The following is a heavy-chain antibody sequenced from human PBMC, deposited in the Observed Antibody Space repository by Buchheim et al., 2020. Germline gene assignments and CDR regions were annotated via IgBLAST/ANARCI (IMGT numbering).Heavy chain of an antibody. CDR3: ARDSGGDSSGYSIHYYFDY. CDR2: INPSGGST. J-gene: IGHJ4*02. Sequence: QVQLVQSGAEVKKPGASVKVSCKASGYTFTSYYMHWVRQAPGQGLEWMGIINPSGGSTSYAQKFQGRVTMTRDTSTNTVYMELSSLRSEDTAVYYCARDSGGDSSGYSIHYYFDYWGQGTL. D-gene: IGHD3-22*01. V-gene: IGHV1-46*01. CDR1: GYTFTSYY.